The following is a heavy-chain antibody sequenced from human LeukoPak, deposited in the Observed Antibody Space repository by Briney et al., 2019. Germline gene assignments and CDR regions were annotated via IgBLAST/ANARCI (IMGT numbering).Heavy chain of an antibody. CDR1: GFTFDDYA. V-gene: IGHV3-43D*03. Sequence: GGSLRLSCAASGFTFDDYAMHWVRQAPGKGLEWVSLISWDGGSTYYADSVKGRFTISRDNSKNSLYLQMNSLRAEDTALYYCAKDGVAAAGTVVPIYYYYMDVWGKGTTVTVSS. CDR3: AKDGVAAAGTVVPIYYYYMDV. D-gene: IGHD6-13*01. J-gene: IGHJ6*03. CDR2: ISWDGGST.